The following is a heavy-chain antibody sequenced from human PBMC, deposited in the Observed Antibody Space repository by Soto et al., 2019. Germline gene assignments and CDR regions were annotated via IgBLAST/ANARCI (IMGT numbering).Heavy chain of an antibody. CDR2: INPNSGGT. CDR3: ARGPLIWQLPHPSLDSSGYCLFDY. V-gene: IGHV1-2*02. J-gene: IGHJ4*02. D-gene: IGHD3-22*01. CDR1: GYTFTGYY. Sequence: QVQLVQSGAEVKKPGASVKVSCKASGYTFTGYYMHWVRQAPGQGLEWMGWINPNSGGTNYAQKFQGRVTMTRDTSISTAYMELSRLRSDDTAVYYCARGPLIWQLPHPSLDSSGYCLFDYWGQGTLVTVSS.